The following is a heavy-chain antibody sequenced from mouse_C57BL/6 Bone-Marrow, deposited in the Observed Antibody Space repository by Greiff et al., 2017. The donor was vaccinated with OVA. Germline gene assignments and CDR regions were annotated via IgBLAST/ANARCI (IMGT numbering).Heavy chain of an antibody. CDR2: ISDGGSYT. J-gene: IGHJ2*01. Sequence: EVQRVESGGGLVKPGGSLKLSCAASGFTFSSYAMSWVRQTPEKRLEWVATISDGGSYTYYPDNVKGRFTISRDNAKNNLYLQMSHLKSEDTAMYYCARDFMVLFDYWGQGTTLTVSS. CDR3: ARDFMVLFDY. CDR1: GFTFSSYA. V-gene: IGHV5-4*01. D-gene: IGHD1-1*02.